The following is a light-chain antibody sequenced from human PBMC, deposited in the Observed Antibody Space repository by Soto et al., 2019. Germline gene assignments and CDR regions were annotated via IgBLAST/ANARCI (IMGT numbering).Light chain of an antibody. CDR2: KAS. CDR3: LQHNSYPRT. V-gene: IGKV1-5*03. CDR1: QTISSW. Sequence: DIQMTQSPSTLSGSVGDRVTITCRASQTISSWLAWYQQRPGKDPQLLIYKASTLKSGVPSRFSGSGSGAELTLTISSLQPEDFATYYCLQHNSYPRTCGPGTKVDIK. J-gene: IGKJ1*01.